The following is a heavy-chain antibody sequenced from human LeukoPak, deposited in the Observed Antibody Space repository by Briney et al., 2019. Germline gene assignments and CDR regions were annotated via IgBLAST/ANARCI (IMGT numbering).Heavy chain of an antibody. CDR3: ASSFGGSSWYSG. CDR2: IIPIFCAA. CDR1: GGTFSRYA. J-gene: IGHJ4*02. V-gene: IGHV1-69*06. D-gene: IGHD6-13*01. Sequence: AVTVSCKACGGTFSRYAISWVRQAPGQGLEGMGGIIPIFCAANYAQKFQGRVTTTADKSTSTAYMELSSLRSEDTAVYYCASSFGGSSWYSGWGQGTLVTVSS.